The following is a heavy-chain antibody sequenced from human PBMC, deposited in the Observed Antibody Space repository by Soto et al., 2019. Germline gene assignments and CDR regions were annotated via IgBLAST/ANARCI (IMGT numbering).Heavy chain of an antibody. CDR1: YGSISTTPVF. CDR2: VDYSGTA. J-gene: IGHJ6*02. D-gene: IGHD4-17*01. Sequence: PSETLSLTCTVSYGSISTTPVFWAWVRQSPGKGLEWSGNVDYSGTAYFNPSLGSRVTISVDTSKNQFSLKLGSVTAADTAVYYRARNLTKVATPNHYYGMTVWGQGTTVTVS. V-gene: IGHV4-39*07. CDR3: ARNLTKVATPNHYYGMTV.